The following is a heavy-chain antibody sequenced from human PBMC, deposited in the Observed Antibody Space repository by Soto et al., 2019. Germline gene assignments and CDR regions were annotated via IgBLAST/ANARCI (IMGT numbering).Heavy chain of an antibody. J-gene: IGHJ6*03. CDR3: AKDRYSGYPRNYYMDV. D-gene: IGHD5-12*01. V-gene: IGHV3-23*01. CDR1: GFTFSSYA. Sequence: GGSLRLSCAASGFTFSSYAMSWVRQAPGKGLEWVSAISGSGGSTYYADSVKGRFTISRDNSKNTLYLQMNSLRAEDTAVYYCAKDRYSGYPRNYYMDVWGKGTTVTVSS. CDR2: ISGSGGST.